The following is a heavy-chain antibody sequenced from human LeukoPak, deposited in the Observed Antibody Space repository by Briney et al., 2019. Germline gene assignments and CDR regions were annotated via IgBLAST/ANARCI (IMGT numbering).Heavy chain of an antibody. V-gene: IGHV5-51*01. CDR3: ARRLLEASDTMLWGPADAFDI. CDR1: GYNFADHW. Sequence: GESLKISCKVSGYNFADHWIAWVRQTPGKGLEWMGIIYPDNSDNKNSPSFEGQVTVSVDKSTNTAYLRWSSLKASDTAVYYCARRLLEASDTMLWGPADAFDIWGQGTTVTVSS. D-gene: IGHD2-2*01. CDR2: IYPDNSDN. J-gene: IGHJ3*02.